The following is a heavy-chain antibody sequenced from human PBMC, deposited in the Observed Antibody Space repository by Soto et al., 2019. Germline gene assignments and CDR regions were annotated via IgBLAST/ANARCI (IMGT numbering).Heavy chain of an antibody. D-gene: IGHD6-13*01. Sequence: QVQLQESGPGLVKPSQTLSLTCTVSGGSISSGGYYWNWIRQHPGKGLEWIGYISYSGSTYYNPSLKSRVIRSVDTSKNQFSLKLSPVTAADTAVYYCARDSYDTSSWYSYWGQGTLVTVSS. CDR3: ARDSYDTSSWYSY. V-gene: IGHV4-31*03. J-gene: IGHJ4*02. CDR1: GGSISSGGYY. CDR2: ISYSGST.